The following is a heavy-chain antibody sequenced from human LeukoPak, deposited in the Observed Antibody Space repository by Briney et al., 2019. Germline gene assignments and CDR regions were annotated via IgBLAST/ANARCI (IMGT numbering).Heavy chain of an antibody. CDR1: GFTFSSYA. V-gene: IGHV3-30*04. J-gene: IGHJ4*02. Sequence: GGSLRLSCAASGFTFSSYAMHWVRQAPGKGLEWVAVISYDGSNKYYADSVKGRFTISRDNSKNTPYLQMNSLRAEDTAVYYCARDSGSFDYWGQGTLVTVSS. D-gene: IGHD1-26*01. CDR2: ISYDGSNK. CDR3: ARDSGSFDY.